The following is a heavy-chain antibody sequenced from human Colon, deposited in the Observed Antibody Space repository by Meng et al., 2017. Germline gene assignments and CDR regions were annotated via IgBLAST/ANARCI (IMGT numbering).Heavy chain of an antibody. CDR3: ARYFYDSRGVTWFDP. V-gene: IGHV4-30-4*01. Sequence: QGALQEPGPGLVKPSQTLSLTCTVSGGSISSGDYYWSWIRQPPGKGPEWIGYIYYSGSTYYNPSLKSRVTISVDTSKNQFSLKLSSVTAADTAVYYCARYFYDSRGVTWFDPWGQGTLVTVSS. D-gene: IGHD3-22*01. CDR2: IYYSGST. CDR1: GGSISSGDYY. J-gene: IGHJ5*02.